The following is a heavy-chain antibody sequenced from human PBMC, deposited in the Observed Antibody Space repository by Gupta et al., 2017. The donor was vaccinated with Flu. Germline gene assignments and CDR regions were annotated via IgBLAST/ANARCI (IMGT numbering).Heavy chain of an antibody. J-gene: IGHJ3*02. V-gene: IGHV3-33*01. Sequence: QVQLVESWGGVVQPGGSRRVSCAASGFTFNRNVMPWVRQAPGKGLEWVAMMWYEGNNENYADSVKSRFTISRDNSKDTLYLQRNNLRDEDKAMYYWARWNLGYCTSSGCQGVALDIWGQGTMVTVSS. D-gene: IGHD2-2*01. CDR3: ARWNLGYCTSSGCQGVALDI. CDR2: MWYEGNNE. CDR1: GFTFNRNV.